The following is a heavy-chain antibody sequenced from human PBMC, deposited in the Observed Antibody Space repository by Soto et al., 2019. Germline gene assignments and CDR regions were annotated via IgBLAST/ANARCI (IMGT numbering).Heavy chain of an antibody. J-gene: IGHJ6*02. CDR1: GYSFTSYW. CDR2: IYPGDSDT. V-gene: IGHV5-51*01. D-gene: IGHD3-10*01. CDR3: ARQTRIKDGSGSYFYYYYGMDV. Sequence: PGESLKISCKGSGYSFTSYWIGWVRQMPGKGLEWMGIIYPGDSDTRYSPSFQGQVTISADKSISTAYLQWSSLKASDTAMYYCARQTRIKDGSGSYFYYYYGMDVWGQGTTVTVSS.